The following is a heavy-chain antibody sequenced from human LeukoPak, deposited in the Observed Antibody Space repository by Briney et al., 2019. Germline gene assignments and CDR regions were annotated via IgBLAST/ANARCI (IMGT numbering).Heavy chain of an antibody. CDR1: GGSISSHF. Sequence: SETLSLTCSVSGGSISSHFWSWIRQPPGKGLELIGHMYYSGSTNYNPSLKSRVTILVDTSKNHFSLKLSSVTAADTAVYYCVRYRLSAGDISWGQGSLVTVSS. V-gene: IGHV4-59*08. J-gene: IGHJ5*02. CDR3: VRYRLSAGDIS. D-gene: IGHD5-12*01. CDR2: MYYSGST.